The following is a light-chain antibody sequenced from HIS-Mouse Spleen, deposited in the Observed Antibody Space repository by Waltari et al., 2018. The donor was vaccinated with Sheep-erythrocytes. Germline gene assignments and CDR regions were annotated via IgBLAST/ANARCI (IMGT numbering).Light chain of an antibody. CDR3: QQRSNWPPT. CDR1: PSVSSD. V-gene: IGKV3-11*01. J-gene: IGKJ1*01. Sequence: EIVLTQSPATLSLSPGERATLSCRASPSVSSDFAWYQQKPGQAPRLRIYDASNRATGIPARFSGSGSGTDFTLTISSLEPEDFAVYYCQQRSNWPPTFGQGTKVEIK. CDR2: DAS.